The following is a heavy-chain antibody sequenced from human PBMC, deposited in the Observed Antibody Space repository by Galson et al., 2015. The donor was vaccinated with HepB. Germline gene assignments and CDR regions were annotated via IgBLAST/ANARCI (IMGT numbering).Heavy chain of an antibody. CDR2: IVPVLDVA. Sequence: SVKVSCKASGGTFSSYAISWVRQAPGQGLEWMGRIVPVLDVANYAQSFQGRVTITADKSTNTAYMELSRLRSEDTAVYYCARARDAGTSLYYYYGMDVWVQGTTVTVSS. CDR3: ARARDAGTSLYYYYGMDV. D-gene: IGHD1-26*01. CDR1: GGTFSSYA. J-gene: IGHJ6*02. V-gene: IGHV1-69*04.